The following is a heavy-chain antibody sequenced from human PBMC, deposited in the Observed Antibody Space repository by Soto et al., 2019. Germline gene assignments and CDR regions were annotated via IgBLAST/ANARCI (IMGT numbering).Heavy chain of an antibody. CDR3: ARTPLRYCSSTSCTNWFDP. Sequence: GGSLRLSCAASGFTFSSYSMNWVRQAPGKGLEWVSYISSSSSTIYYADSVKGRFTTSRDNAKNSLYLQMNSLRAEDTAVYYCARTPLRYCSSTSCTNWFDPWGQGTLVTVSS. V-gene: IGHV3-48*01. J-gene: IGHJ5*02. CDR2: ISSSSSTI. D-gene: IGHD2-2*01. CDR1: GFTFSSYS.